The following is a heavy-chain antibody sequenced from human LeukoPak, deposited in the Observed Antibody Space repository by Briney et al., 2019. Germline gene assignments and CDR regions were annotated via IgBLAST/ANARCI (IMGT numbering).Heavy chain of an antibody. CDR1: GGSYSSSY. D-gene: IGHD1-1*01. CDR2: IYYSGST. V-gene: IGHV4-59*08. CDR3: ARQIDRYNRFDY. J-gene: IGHJ4*02. Sequence: SETLSLTCTVSGGSYSSSYWSWIRQPPGKGLEWIGYIYYSGSTNYNPSLKSRVTISVDTSKNQFSLKLSSVTAADTAVCYCARQIDRYNRFDYWGQGTLVTVSS.